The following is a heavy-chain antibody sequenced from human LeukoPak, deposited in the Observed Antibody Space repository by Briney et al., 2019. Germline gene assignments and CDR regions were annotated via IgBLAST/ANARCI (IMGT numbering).Heavy chain of an antibody. J-gene: IGHJ5*02. D-gene: IGHD2-15*01. V-gene: IGHV4-38-2*02. Sequence: PSETLSLTCTVSGYSLSSGYYWGWIRQPPGKGLEWIGSIYYSGSTYYNPSLKSRVTISVDTSKNQFSLKLSSVTAADTAVYYCARSGPLVVVAATSWFDPWGQGTLVTVSS. CDR2: IYYSGST. CDR1: GYSLSSGYY. CDR3: ARSGPLVVVAATSWFDP.